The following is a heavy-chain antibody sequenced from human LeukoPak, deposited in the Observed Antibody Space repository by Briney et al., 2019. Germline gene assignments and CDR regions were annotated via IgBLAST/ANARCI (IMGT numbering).Heavy chain of an antibody. Sequence: ASVKVSCKASGYPFINYDIKWVRQATGQGLEWMGWMNPNSGNRGYAQKFQGRVTITTDESTSTAYMELSSLRSEDTAVYYCARGYSDGGSYYYYYMDVWGKGTTVTVSS. CDR3: ARGYSDGGSYYYYYMDV. CDR2: MNPNSGNR. V-gene: IGHV1-8*01. J-gene: IGHJ6*03. CDR1: GYPFINYD. D-gene: IGHD2-21*01.